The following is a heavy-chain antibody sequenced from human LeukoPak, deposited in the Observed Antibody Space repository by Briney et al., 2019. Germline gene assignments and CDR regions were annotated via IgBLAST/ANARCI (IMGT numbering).Heavy chain of an antibody. V-gene: IGHV4-39*01. CDR1: GGSISSSSYY. D-gene: IGHD4/OR15-4a*01. CDR3: ARHQGRYGGFPY. Sequence: ASETLSLTCTVSGGSISSSSYYWGWIRQPPGKGLEWIGSIYYSGSTYYNPSLKSRVTISVDTSKNQFSLKLNSVTAADTAVYYCARHQGRYGGFPYWGQGTLVTVSS. CDR2: IYYSGST. J-gene: IGHJ4*02.